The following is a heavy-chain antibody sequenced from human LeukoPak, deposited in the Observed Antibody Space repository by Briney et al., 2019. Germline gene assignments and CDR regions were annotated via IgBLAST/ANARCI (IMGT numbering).Heavy chain of an antibody. J-gene: IGHJ6*03. CDR3: ARVEEGYGSGRRENYYYYYMDV. V-gene: IGHV4-59*01. CDR2: IYYSGST. CDR1: GGSISSYY. Sequence: SETLSLTCTVSGGSISSYYWSWIRQPPGKGLEWIGYIYYSGSTDYNPSLKSRVTISVDTSKNQFSLKLSSVTAADTAVYYCARVEEGYGSGRRENYYYYYMDVWGKGTTVTISS. D-gene: IGHD3-10*01.